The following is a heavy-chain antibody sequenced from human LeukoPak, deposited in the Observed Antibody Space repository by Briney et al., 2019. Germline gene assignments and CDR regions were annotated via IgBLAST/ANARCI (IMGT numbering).Heavy chain of an antibody. V-gene: IGHV4-59*08. Sequence: SETLSLTCTVSGGSISSYYWSWIRQPPGKGLEWIGYIYYSGCTSYNPSLKSRVTISVDTSKNQFSLKLSSVTDADTAVYYCARRGYYDSSGYYSPYYYGMDVWGQGTTVTVSS. CDR1: GGSISSYY. D-gene: IGHD3-22*01. CDR3: ARRGYYDSSGYYSPYYYGMDV. CDR2: IYYSGCT. J-gene: IGHJ6*02.